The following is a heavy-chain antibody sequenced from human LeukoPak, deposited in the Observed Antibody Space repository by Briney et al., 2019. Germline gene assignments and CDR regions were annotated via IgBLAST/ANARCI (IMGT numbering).Heavy chain of an antibody. CDR3: ARVGYMAPFGY. CDR2: IYYSGST. V-gene: IGHV4-30-4*08. Sequence: SETLSLTCTVSGGSISSTSHYWSWIRQSPGKGLEWIGYIYYSGSTYYNPSLKSRVTISVDTSKNQFSLKLSSVTAADTAVYYCARVGYMAPFGYWGQGTLVTVSS. J-gene: IGHJ4*02. D-gene: IGHD5-24*01. CDR1: GGSISSTSHY.